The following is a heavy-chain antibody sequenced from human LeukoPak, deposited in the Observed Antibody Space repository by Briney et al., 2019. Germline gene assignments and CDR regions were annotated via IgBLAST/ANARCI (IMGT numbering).Heavy chain of an antibody. D-gene: IGHD6-13*01. CDR2: INHSGST. J-gene: IGHJ4*02. Sequence: SETLSLTCAVYGGSFSGCYWSWIRQPPGKGLEWIGEINHSGSTYYNPSLKSRVTISVDRSKNQFSLKLSSVTAADTAVYYCARENIAAAGYFDYWGQGTLVTVSS. CDR3: ARENIAAAGYFDY. V-gene: IGHV4-34*01. CDR1: GGSFSGCY.